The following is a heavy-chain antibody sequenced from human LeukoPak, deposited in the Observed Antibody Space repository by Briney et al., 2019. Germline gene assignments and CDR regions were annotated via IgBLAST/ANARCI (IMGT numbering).Heavy chain of an antibody. V-gene: IGHV4-39*01. D-gene: IGHD2-15*01. J-gene: IGHJ4*02. Sequence: PSETLSLTCTVSGGSISSSSYYWGWIRQPPGKGLEWIGSIYYSGSTYYNPSLKSRVTISVDTSKNQFSLKLSSVTAADTAVYYCARQTVVAATLDYWGQGTLVTASS. CDR2: IYYSGST. CDR3: ARQTVVAATLDY. CDR1: GGSISSSSYY.